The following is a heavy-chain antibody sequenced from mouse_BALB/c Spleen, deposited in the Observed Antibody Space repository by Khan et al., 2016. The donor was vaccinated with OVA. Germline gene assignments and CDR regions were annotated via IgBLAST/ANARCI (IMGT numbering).Heavy chain of an antibody. V-gene: IGHV1-5*01. CDR2: IYPGISDT. Sequence: VQLQQSGTVLARPGASVKMSCKASGYSFTSYWIHWVTQRPGQGLAWIGAIYPGISDTRYNQKFKGKAKLTAVTSANTAYMELSSLTNEDSAVYYCTRSYDSYYFDYWGQGTTLTVSS. CDR1: GYSFTSYW. J-gene: IGHJ2*01. D-gene: IGHD2-4*01. CDR3: TRSYDSYYFDY.